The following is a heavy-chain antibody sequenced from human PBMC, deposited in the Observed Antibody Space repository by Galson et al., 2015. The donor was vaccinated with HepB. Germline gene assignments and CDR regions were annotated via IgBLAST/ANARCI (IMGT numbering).Heavy chain of an antibody. Sequence: SLRLSCAASGFTFSSYGMHWVRQAPGKGLEWVAFIRYDGSNKYYADSVKGRFTISRDNSKNTLYLQMNGLRAEDTAVYYCAKDFLYSTIPAGFDPWGQGTLVTVSS. V-gene: IGHV3-30*02. CDR2: IRYDGSNK. D-gene: IGHD6-13*01. CDR3: AKDFLYSTIPAGFDP. CDR1: GFTFSSYG. J-gene: IGHJ5*02.